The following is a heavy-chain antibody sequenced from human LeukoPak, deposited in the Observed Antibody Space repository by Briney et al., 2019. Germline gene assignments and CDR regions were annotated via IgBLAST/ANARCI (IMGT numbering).Heavy chain of an antibody. Sequence: PGGSLRLSCAASGFTFSDYYMSWVRQAPGKGLEWVSSISSSSSYIYYADSEKGRFTTSRDNAKNSLYLQMNSLRAEDTAVYYCARDLVVVRAAMGRGDYWGQGTLVTVSS. V-gene: IGHV3-11*06. D-gene: IGHD2-2*01. CDR2: ISSSSSYI. CDR1: GFTFSDYY. CDR3: ARDLVVVRAAMGRGDY. J-gene: IGHJ4*02.